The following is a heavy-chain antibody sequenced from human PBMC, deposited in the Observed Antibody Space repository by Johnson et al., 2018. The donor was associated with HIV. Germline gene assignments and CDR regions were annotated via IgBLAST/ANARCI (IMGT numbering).Heavy chain of an antibody. CDR1: GFTVSSYY. J-gene: IGHJ3*01. CDR3: ARDYNGVFDV. CDR2: LFSGGSI. Sequence: VQLVESGGGLVQPGGSLRLSCAASGFTVSSYYMSWVRQAPGKGLEWVSVLFSGGSIYFADSVKGRFTISRDNSKNTMSLQMNSLRAEDTAIYYCARDYNGVFDVWGQGTLVTVSS. V-gene: IGHV3-66*01. D-gene: IGHD5-24*01.